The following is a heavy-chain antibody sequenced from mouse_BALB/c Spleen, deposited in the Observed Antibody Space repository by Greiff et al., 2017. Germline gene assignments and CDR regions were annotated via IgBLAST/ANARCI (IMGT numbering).Heavy chain of an antibody. CDR3: ARGPYGAY. Sequence: EVQLQESGPGLVKPSQSLSLTCTVTGYSITSDYAWNWIRQFPGNKLEWMGYISYSGSTSYNPSLKSRISITRDTSKNQFFLQLNSVTTEDTATYYCARGPYGAYWGQGTLVTVSA. V-gene: IGHV3-2*02. J-gene: IGHJ3*01. CDR2: ISYSGST. CDR1: GYSITSDYA. D-gene: IGHD1-1*01.